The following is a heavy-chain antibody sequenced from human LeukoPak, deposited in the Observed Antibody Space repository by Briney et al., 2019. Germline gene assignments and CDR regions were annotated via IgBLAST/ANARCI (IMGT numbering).Heavy chain of an antibody. J-gene: IGHJ4*02. CDR2: RKYDGREK. CDR3: ARYLNSGPEDF. V-gene: IGHV3-7*01. Sequence: GGSLRLSCAATGFTFSNYWISWFRQAPGKGLEWVANRKYDGREKHYVNSVKGRFTISRDNAKNSLFLQMTSLRAEATAVYYCARYLNSGPEDFWGQGTLVTVSS. D-gene: IGHD1-26*01. CDR1: GFTFSNYW.